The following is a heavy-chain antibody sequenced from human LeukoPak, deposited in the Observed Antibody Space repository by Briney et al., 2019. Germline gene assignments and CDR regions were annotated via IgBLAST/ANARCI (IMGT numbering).Heavy chain of an antibody. Sequence: GGSLRLSCAASGFTFSSYWMTWVRKAPGKGLEWVANIKQDGSKKNYVDSVKGRFTISRDNAKNSLYLQMNSLRAEDTAVYYCATPLDYYDSSGYHQGGDWGQGTLVTVSS. CDR3: ATPLDYYDSSGYHQGGD. V-gene: IGHV3-7*03. J-gene: IGHJ4*02. CDR1: GFTFSSYW. D-gene: IGHD3-22*01. CDR2: IKQDGSKK.